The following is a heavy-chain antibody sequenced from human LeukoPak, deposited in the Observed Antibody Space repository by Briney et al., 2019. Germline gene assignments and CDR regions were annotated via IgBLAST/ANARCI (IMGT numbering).Heavy chain of an antibody. CDR2: ISAYNGNT. CDR1: GYTFTSYG. Sequence: ASVKVSCKASGYTFTSYGISWVRQAPGQGLEWMGWISAYNGNTNYAQKLQGRVTMTTDTSTSTAYMELRSLRSDDTAVYYCARDRLPVVPYYYYGMDVWGQGTTVTVSS. J-gene: IGHJ6*02. D-gene: IGHD5-12*01. V-gene: IGHV1-18*01. CDR3: ARDRLPVVPYYYYGMDV.